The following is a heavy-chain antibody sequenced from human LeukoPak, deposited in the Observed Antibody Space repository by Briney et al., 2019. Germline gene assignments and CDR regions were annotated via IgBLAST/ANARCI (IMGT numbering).Heavy chain of an antibody. Sequence: GGSLRLSCAASGFTFSNYAIHWVRQAPGKGLEWVAVISYDGSNKYYADSVKGRFTISRDNSKDTLYLQMNSLRPGDTAVYYCARSQLGIAAAGAPFDYWGQGTLVTVSS. J-gene: IGHJ4*02. CDR1: GFTFSNYA. CDR2: ISYDGSNK. CDR3: ARSQLGIAAAGAPFDY. D-gene: IGHD6-13*01. V-gene: IGHV3-30*04.